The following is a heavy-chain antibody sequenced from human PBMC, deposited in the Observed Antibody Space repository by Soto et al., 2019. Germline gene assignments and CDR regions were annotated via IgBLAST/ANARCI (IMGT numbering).Heavy chain of an antibody. CDR1: GGSFSDSY. D-gene: IGHD6-6*01. J-gene: IGHJ5*02. CDR3: ESREQLGPFDP. Sequence: SETLSLTCAVYGGSFSDSYWSWIRQPPGKGLEWIGEINHSGSTNYNPSLMSRVTISVDTSKNQFSLKLSSVTAADTAVFYCESREQLGPFDPWGQGTLVTVSS. CDR2: INHSGST. V-gene: IGHV4-34*01.